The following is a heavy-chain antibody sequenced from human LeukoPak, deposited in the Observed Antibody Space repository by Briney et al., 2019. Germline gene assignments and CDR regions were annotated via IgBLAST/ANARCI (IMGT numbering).Heavy chain of an antibody. D-gene: IGHD1-1*01. J-gene: IGHJ4*02. CDR1: GFTFGDYA. CDR3: TRGVLERLYFDY. CDR2: IRSKAYGGTT. Sequence: GGSLRLSCTVSGFTFGDYAMSWVRQAPGKGLEWVGFIRSKAYGGTTEYAASVKGRFTISRDDSKSIAYLQMNSLKTEDTAVYYCTRGVLERLYFDYWGQGTLVTVSS. V-gene: IGHV3-49*04.